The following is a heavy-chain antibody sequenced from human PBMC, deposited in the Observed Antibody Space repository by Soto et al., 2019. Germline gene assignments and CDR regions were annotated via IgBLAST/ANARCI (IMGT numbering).Heavy chain of an antibody. D-gene: IGHD3-22*01. CDR2: IIPIFGTA. Sequence: SVKVSCKASGGTFSSYAISWVRQAPGQGLEWMGGIIPIFGTANYAQKFQGRVTITADESTSTANMELRSLRSEDTAVYYCARVNYYDSSGFLGINWFDPWGQGTLVTVSS. CDR1: GGTFSSYA. CDR3: ARVNYYDSSGFLGINWFDP. V-gene: IGHV1-69*13. J-gene: IGHJ5*02.